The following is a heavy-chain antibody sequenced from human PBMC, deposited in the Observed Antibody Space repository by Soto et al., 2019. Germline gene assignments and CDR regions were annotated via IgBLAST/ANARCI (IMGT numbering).Heavy chain of an antibody. CDR3: VKACHDWNPPNCFDH. CDR1: GFIFWNFV. J-gene: IGHJ4*02. D-gene: IGHD1-1*01. V-gene: IGHV3-64D*08. Sequence: GGSLRLSCSASGFIFWNFVMHWVRQSPGKRHEYISAISSNGGNTFYSDSVKGRFVVSRDNSKNTLYLQMSGLRAEDTAVYYCVKACHDWNPPNCFDHWGLGTLVTVSS. CDR2: ISSNGGNT.